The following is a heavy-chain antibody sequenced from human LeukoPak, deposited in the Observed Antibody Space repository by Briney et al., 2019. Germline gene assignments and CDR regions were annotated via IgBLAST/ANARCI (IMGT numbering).Heavy chain of an antibody. Sequence: ASVKVSCKASGYTFTNYYIHWVRQAPGQGLEWMGIINPIGGTTDYAQKFQGRVTMTEDTSTDTAYMELSSLRSEDTAVYYCAREPAAGTGPIDYWGQGTLVTVSS. CDR2: INPIGGTT. CDR3: AREPAAGTGPIDY. V-gene: IGHV1-46*01. J-gene: IGHJ4*02. D-gene: IGHD6-13*01. CDR1: GYTFTNYY.